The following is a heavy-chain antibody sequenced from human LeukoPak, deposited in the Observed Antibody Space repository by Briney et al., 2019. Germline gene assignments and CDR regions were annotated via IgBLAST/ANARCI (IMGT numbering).Heavy chain of an antibody. Sequence: GGSLRLSCAASGFAFSSFAMGWVRQSPGKGPEWLSTINGGGNTTFYSDSVKGRFTISRDNSKNTLYLQMTNLRAADTAVYYCAKDLSRAVAADWFDPWDQGSLVTVSS. CDR3: AKDLSRAVAADWFDP. D-gene: IGHD6-19*01. V-gene: IGHV3-23*01. J-gene: IGHJ5*02. CDR1: GFAFSSFA. CDR2: INGGGNTT.